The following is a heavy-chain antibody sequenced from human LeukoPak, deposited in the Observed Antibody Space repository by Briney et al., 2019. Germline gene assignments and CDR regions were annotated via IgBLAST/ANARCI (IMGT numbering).Heavy chain of an antibody. D-gene: IGHD6-19*01. CDR3: AKDKGDSSGWLYYFDY. Sequence: GGSLRLSCAASGFTFSSYAMSWVRQAPGKGLEWVSAISGSGGSTYYADSVKGRFTISRDNSKNTLYLRMNSLRAEDTAVYYCAKDKGDSSGWLYYFDYWGQGTLVTVSS. CDR1: GFTFSSYA. J-gene: IGHJ4*02. V-gene: IGHV3-23*01. CDR2: ISGSGGST.